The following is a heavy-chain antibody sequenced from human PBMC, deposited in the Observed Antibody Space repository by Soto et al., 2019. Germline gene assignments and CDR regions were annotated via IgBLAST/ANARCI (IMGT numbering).Heavy chain of an antibody. Sequence: SETLCLTCTVSGGSISSYYWSWIRQPPGKGLEWIGYFYNRGSTSYNPSLKSRVTISVDTSKNQFSLKLSSVTAADTAVYYCARSPVAGTNYGMDVWGQGTTVTVSS. CDR3: ARSPVAGTNYGMDV. CDR2: FYNRGST. V-gene: IGHV4-59*01. D-gene: IGHD6-19*01. CDR1: GGSISSYY. J-gene: IGHJ6*02.